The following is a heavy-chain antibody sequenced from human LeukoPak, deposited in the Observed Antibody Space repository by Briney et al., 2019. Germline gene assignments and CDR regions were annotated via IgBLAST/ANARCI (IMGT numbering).Heavy chain of an antibody. D-gene: IGHD2-2*02. Sequence: PSETLSLTCTVSGGSISSGGYYWSWIRQHPGKGLEWIGCIYYSGSTYYNPSLKSRVTISVDTSKNQFSLKLSSVTAADTAVYYCARGSSRVLGAAIIDAFDIWGQGTMVTVSS. CDR2: IYYSGST. CDR3: ARGSSRVLGAAIIDAFDI. V-gene: IGHV4-31*03. CDR1: GGSISSGGYY. J-gene: IGHJ3*02.